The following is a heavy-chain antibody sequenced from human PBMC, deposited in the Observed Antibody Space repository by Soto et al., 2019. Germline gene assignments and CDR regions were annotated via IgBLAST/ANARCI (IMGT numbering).Heavy chain of an antibody. CDR2: IYPGDSDT. D-gene: IGHD1-26*01. CDR3: ARTLVGATTYYYYGMDV. V-gene: IGHV5-51*01. J-gene: IGHJ6*02. Sequence: PGESLKISCKGSGYSFTSYWIGWVRQMPGKGLEWMGIIYPGDSDTRYSPSFQGQVTISADKSISTVYLQWSSLKASDTAMYYCARTLVGATTYYYYGMDVWGQGTTVTVSS. CDR1: GYSFTSYW.